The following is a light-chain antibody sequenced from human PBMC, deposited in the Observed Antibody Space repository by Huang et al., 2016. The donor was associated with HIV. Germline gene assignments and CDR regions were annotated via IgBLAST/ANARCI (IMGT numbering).Light chain of an antibody. V-gene: IGKV3-11*01. CDR1: QSVSSY. CDR3: QQRSNWPRMYT. Sequence: DIVLTQSPATLSLSPGERATLSCRASQSVSSYLAWYQQKPCQAPRLLIYDASNMATGIPARFSGSGSGTDFTLTISSLEPEDFAVYYCQQRSNWPRMYTFGQGTKLEIK. J-gene: IGKJ2*01. CDR2: DAS.